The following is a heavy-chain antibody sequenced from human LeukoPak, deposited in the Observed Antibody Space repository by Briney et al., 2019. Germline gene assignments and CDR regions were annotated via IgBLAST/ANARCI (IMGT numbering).Heavy chain of an antibody. CDR3: ARDWYYDSSGYYIFGEDAFDI. CDR2: ISSSSSYI. J-gene: IGHJ3*02. D-gene: IGHD3-22*01. CDR1: GFTFSSYE. V-gene: IGHV3-21*01. Sequence: PGGSLRLSCAASGFTFSSYEMNWVRQAPGKGLEWVSSISSSSSYIYYADSVKGRFTISRDNAKNSLYLQMNSLRAEDTAVYYCARDWYYDSSGYYIFGEDAFDIWGQGTMVTVSS.